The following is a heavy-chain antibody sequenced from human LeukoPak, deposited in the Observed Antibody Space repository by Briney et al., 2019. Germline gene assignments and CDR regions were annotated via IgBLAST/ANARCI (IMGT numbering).Heavy chain of an antibody. CDR2: ISSSSSYI. Sequence: GGSLRLSCAASGFTFSSYSMNWVRQAPGKGLEWVSSISSSSSYIYHADSVKGRFTISRDNAKNSLYLQMNSLRAEDTAVYYCAREEGLYYGSGSSTRPLDYWGQGTLVTVSS. CDR1: GFTFSSYS. CDR3: AREEGLYYGSGSSTRPLDY. J-gene: IGHJ4*02. V-gene: IGHV3-21*01. D-gene: IGHD3-10*01.